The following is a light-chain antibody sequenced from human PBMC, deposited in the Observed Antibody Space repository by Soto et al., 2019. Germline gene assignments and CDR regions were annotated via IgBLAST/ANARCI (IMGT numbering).Light chain of an antibody. CDR3: QQSYSSPWT. CDR1: QSIDNY. Sequence: DIQMTQSPSSLSAPVGDRVTISCRASQSIDNYLNWYQQKPGKAPKLLIYAASSLQSGVPLRFRGSGSGTDFTLTITSLQPEDFATYYCQQSYSSPWTFGQGTKVEIK. J-gene: IGKJ1*01. CDR2: AAS. V-gene: IGKV1-39*01.